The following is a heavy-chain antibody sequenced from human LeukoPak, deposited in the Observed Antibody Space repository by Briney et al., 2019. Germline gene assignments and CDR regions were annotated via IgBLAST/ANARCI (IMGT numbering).Heavy chain of an antibody. J-gene: IGHJ3*02. D-gene: IGHD3-3*01. CDR1: GFTFSNYG. V-gene: IGHV3-23*01. CDR2: ISGSGGST. CDR3: AKEYYDFWSGYSSAFDI. Sequence: GGSLRLSCAASGFTFSNYGMSWVRQAPGKGLEWVSAISGSGGSTYYADSVKGRFTISRDNSKNTLYLQMNSLRAEDTAVYYCAKEYYDFWSGYSSAFDIWGQGTMVTVSS.